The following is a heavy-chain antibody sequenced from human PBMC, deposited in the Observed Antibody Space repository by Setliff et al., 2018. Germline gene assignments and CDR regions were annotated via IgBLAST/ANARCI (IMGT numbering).Heavy chain of an antibody. D-gene: IGHD2-2*01. CDR1: GYTFSNYG. CDR2: ISPYTGNT. CDR3: SRLVRYCTTTSCQRLSGDEY. J-gene: IGHJ4*02. Sequence: ASVKVSCKASGYTFSNYGITWVRQAPGQGLEWMGWISPYTGNTYYAPRLQDRVTLTADTSTNTAYMELRSLRSDDTAVYYCSRLVRYCTTTSCQRLSGDEYWGQGTLVTVSS. V-gene: IGHV1-18*01.